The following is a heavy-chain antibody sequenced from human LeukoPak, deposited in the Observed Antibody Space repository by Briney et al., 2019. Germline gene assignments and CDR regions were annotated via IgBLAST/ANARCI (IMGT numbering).Heavy chain of an antibody. D-gene: IGHD6-6*01. CDR3: ARCGIIVGGVARPFGACFDY. V-gene: IGHV1-18*01. CDR2: ISGYNGHT. CDR1: GYTFTSYG. J-gene: IGHJ4*02. Sequence: GASVKVSCKEPGYTFTSYGICWVRQAPGQGLEWMGWISGYNGHTNYAQNLQGRVTMTTDTSTSTAYMELRSLRSDDTAVYYCARCGIIVGGVARPFGACFDYWGQGTLVTVSS.